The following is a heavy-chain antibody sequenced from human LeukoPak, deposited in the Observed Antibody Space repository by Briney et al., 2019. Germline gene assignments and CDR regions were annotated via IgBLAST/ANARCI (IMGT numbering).Heavy chain of an antibody. CDR2: INTDGSST. J-gene: IGHJ4*02. CDR1: GFTFSSYW. D-gene: IGHD5-12*01. V-gene: IGHV3-74*01. CDR3: AKGLGYSGYDYPFDY. Sequence: PGGSLRLSCAASGFTFSSYWMHWVRQAPGKGLVWVSRINTDGSSTTYADSVKGRFTISRDNAKDTLYLQMNSLRAEDTAVYYCAKGLGYSGYDYPFDYWGQGTLVTVSS.